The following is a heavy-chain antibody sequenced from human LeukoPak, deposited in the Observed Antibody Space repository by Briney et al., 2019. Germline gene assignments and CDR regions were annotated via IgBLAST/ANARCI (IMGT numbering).Heavy chain of an antibody. J-gene: IGHJ4*02. CDR3: AGVYSDAFWSGYSTHFDY. D-gene: IGHD3-3*01. Sequence: SETLSLTCTVSGGSISNYYWSWIRQPAEKGLEWIGYINYSGSANYNPSLKRRVTISVDTSKNQFSLILTSVTAADTAVYYCAGVYSDAFWSGYSTHFDYWGQGTLVTVSS. CDR2: INYSGSA. V-gene: IGHV4-59*01. CDR1: GGSISNYY.